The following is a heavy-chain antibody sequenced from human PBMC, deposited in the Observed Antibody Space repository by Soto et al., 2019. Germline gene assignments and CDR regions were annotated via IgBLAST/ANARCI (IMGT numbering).Heavy chain of an antibody. CDR1: GYTFTGYY. D-gene: IGHD2-21*01. Sequence: ASVKVSCKASGYTFTGYYMHWVRQTPGQGLEWMGWINPNSGGTNYAQKFQGWVTMTRDTSNSTAYMELSRLRSDDTAVYYCARELNVVLKRASYGMDVWGQGTTVTGS. CDR2: INPNSGGT. J-gene: IGHJ6*02. V-gene: IGHV1-2*04. CDR3: ARELNVVLKRASYGMDV.